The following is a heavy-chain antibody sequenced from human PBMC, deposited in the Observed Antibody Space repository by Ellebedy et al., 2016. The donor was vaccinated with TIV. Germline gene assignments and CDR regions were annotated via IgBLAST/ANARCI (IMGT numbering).Heavy chain of an antibody. CDR1: GGSFSGYY. D-gene: IGHD3-22*01. CDR2: INHSGST. J-gene: IGHJ4*02. V-gene: IGHV4-34*01. CDR3: ARGTDYYDSSGYFDY. Sequence: MPSETLSLTCAVYGGSFSGYYWSWIRQPPGKGLEWIGEINHSGSTNYNPSLKSRVTISVDTSKNQFSLKLSSVTAADTAVYYCARGTDYYDSSGYFDYWGQGTLVTVSS.